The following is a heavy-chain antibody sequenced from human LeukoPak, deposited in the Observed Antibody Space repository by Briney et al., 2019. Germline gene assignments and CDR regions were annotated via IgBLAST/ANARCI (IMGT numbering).Heavy chain of an antibody. CDR2: IYYSGST. CDR1: GGSISSSSYY. CDR3: ARLMVVSYYDSSGYYYVKYYYYMDV. Sequence: PSETLSLTCTVSGGSISSSSYYWGWIRQPPGKGLEWIGSIYYSGSTYYNPSLKSRVTISVDTSKNQFSLKLSSVTAADTAGYYCARLMVVSYYDSSGYYYVKYYYYMDVWGKGTTVTVSS. J-gene: IGHJ6*03. V-gene: IGHV4-39*01. D-gene: IGHD3-22*01.